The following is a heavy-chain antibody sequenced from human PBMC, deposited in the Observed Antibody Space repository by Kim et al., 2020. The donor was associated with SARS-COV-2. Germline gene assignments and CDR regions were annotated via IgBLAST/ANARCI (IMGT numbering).Heavy chain of an antibody. V-gene: IGHV1-69*13. J-gene: IGHJ3*02. D-gene: IGHD6-13*01. CDR2: IIPIFGTA. CDR1: GGTFSSYA. Sequence: SVKVSCKASGGTFSSYAISWVRQAPGQGLEWMGGIIPIFGTANYAQKFQGRVTITADESTSTAYMELSSLRSEDTAVYYCARGRKQQLVRDAFDIWGQGTMVTVSS. CDR3: ARGRKQQLVRDAFDI.